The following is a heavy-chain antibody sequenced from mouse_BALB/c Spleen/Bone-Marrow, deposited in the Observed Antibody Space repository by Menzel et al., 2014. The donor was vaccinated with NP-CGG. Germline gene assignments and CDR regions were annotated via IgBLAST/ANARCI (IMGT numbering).Heavy chain of an antibody. D-gene: IGHD2-2*01. V-gene: IGHV5-12-1*01. Sequence: EVKVVESGGGLVKPGGSLKLSCAASGFAFSGNDMSWVRQTPEKRLEWVAYISSGGGSTYYPDTVKGRFTISRDNAKNTLYLQMNSLKSEDTAMYYCARQRGYAYAMDYWGQGTSVTVSS. CDR3: ARQRGYAYAMDY. CDR1: GFAFSGND. CDR2: ISSGGGST. J-gene: IGHJ4*01.